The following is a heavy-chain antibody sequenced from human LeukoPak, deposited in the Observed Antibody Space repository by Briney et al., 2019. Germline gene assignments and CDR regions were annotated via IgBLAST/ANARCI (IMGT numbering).Heavy chain of an antibody. Sequence: ASVKVSCTASGGTFSSYTISWVRQAPGQGLEWMGRIIPILGVPNYAQKFQGRVTITADKSTSTAYMELSSLRSEDTAVCDCARDRGDGVFDYWGQGTLVTVSS. CDR1: GGTFSSYT. J-gene: IGHJ4*02. V-gene: IGHV1-69*04. CDR3: ARDRGDGVFDY. D-gene: IGHD2-8*01. CDR2: IIPILGVP.